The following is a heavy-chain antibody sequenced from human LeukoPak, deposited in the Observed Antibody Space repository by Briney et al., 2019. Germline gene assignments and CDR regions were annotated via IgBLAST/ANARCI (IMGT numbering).Heavy chain of an antibody. CDR3: VKSGGYGLIDY. CDR1: GGSISSSSYY. CDR2: IYYSGRT. J-gene: IGHJ4*02. D-gene: IGHD1-26*01. Sequence: SETLSLTCTVSGGSISSSSYYWGWIRQPPGKGLEWIGYIYYSGRTYYNPSLKSRVTISVDTSKNQFSLRLNSVTAADTAMYFCVKSGGYGLIDYWGQGTLVTVSS. V-gene: IGHV4-39*01.